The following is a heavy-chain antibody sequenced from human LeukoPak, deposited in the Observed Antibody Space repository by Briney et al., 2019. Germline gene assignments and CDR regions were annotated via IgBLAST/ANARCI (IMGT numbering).Heavy chain of an antibody. V-gene: IGHV3-11*01. Sequence: GGSLRLSCAASGFTFSNYYMSWIRQAPGEGLEWVSYISSSGSTIYYADSVKGRFTISRDNSKNSLYLQMNSLRAEDTAVYYCARDQGSGGSNWFDPWGQGTLVTVSS. J-gene: IGHJ5*02. CDR1: GFTFSNYY. D-gene: IGHD3-10*01. CDR3: ARDQGSGGSNWFDP. CDR2: ISSSGSTI.